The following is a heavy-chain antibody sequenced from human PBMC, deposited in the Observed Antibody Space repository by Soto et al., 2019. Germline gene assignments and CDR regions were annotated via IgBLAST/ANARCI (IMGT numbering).Heavy chain of an antibody. Sequence: QVQLQESGPGLVKPSGTLSLTCAVFGGSISNSNWWTWVRQPPGKGLDWIGEIFHSGSSNYNSSLMGRVTISVDKAHNLFSLRLRSVTAADTSVYYCAHRPIVGAAIWGQGTLVTVSS. CDR2: IFHSGSS. J-gene: IGHJ4*02. D-gene: IGHD1-26*01. CDR1: GGSISNSNW. CDR3: AHRPIVGAAI. V-gene: IGHV4-4*02.